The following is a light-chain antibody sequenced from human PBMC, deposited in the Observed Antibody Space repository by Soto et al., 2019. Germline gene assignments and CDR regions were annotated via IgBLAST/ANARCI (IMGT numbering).Light chain of an antibody. J-gene: IGLJ2*01. Sequence: QSALTPPASVXGTPGQSITISCTGTSRDVGSYNLVSWYQQHPGKIPKVIIYDVSQRPSGVSNRFSGSKSGNTAYLTISGLQAEDEADYYCCSYVGRSPHVVFGGGTKVTVL. CDR3: CSYVGRSPHVV. CDR1: SRDVGSYNL. CDR2: DVS. V-gene: IGLV2-23*02.